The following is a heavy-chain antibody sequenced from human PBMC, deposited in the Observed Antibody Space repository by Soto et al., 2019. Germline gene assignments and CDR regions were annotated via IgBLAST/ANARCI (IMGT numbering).Heavy chain of an antibody. V-gene: IGHV3-11*01. Sequence: GGSLRLSCAASGFTFSGFYMSWSRQGPGKGLEWVSYISNSGDTIYYADSVKGRVTISRDNAKNSVYLQMNSVRAEATAVYYCAYQLWDFDIWGPGTMVTVSS. CDR3: AYQLWDFDI. D-gene: IGHD1-1*01. CDR1: GFTFSGFY. CDR2: ISNSGDTI. J-gene: IGHJ3*02.